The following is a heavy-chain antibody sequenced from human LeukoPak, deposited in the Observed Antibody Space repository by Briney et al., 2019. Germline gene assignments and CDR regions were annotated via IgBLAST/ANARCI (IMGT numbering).Heavy chain of an antibody. Sequence: GGSLRLSCAASGFTFSSYAMHWVRQAPGKGLEWVAVISYDGSNKYYADSVKGRFTISRDNSKNTLYLQMNSLRAEDTAVYHCAKDLYGSGWYYYFDPWGQGALVTVSS. CDR3: AKDLYGSGWYYYFDP. J-gene: IGHJ5*02. V-gene: IGHV3-30*04. CDR1: GFTFSSYA. CDR2: ISYDGSNK. D-gene: IGHD6-19*01.